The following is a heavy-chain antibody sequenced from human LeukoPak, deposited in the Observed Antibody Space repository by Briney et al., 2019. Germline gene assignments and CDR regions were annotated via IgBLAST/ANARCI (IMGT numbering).Heavy chain of an antibody. Sequence: GGSLRLSCAASGFTFSSYGMHWVRQAPGKGLEWVAFIRYDGSNKYYADSVKGRFTISRDNSKNTLYLQMNSLRAEDTAVYYCAKDNIVYYYGSGSYNNWFDPWGQGTLVTVSS. CDR2: IRYDGSNK. V-gene: IGHV3-30*02. CDR1: GFTFSSYG. D-gene: IGHD3-10*01. CDR3: AKDNIVYYYGSGSYNNWFDP. J-gene: IGHJ5*02.